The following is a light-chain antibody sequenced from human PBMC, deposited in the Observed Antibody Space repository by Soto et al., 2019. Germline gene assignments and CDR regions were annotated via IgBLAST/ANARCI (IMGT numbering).Light chain of an antibody. Sequence: EIVLTQSPATPSLSPGERATLSCRASQSVSSYLAWYQQKPGQAPRLLIYDASNRATGIPARFSGSGSGTDFTLTISSLEPEDFAVYYCQQRSNWAITFGQGTRLEIK. CDR1: QSVSSY. V-gene: IGKV3-11*01. CDR3: QQRSNWAIT. J-gene: IGKJ5*01. CDR2: DAS.